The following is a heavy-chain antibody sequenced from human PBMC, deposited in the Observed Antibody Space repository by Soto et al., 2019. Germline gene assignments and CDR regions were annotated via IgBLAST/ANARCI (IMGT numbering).Heavy chain of an antibody. CDR1: GFTFSGYA. CDR2: ISGSGGST. Sequence: LLESGGGLVQPGGSLRLSCAASGFTFSGYAMSWVRQAPGKGLEWVSAISGSGGSTYYADSVKGRFTIYIDNSKNTLYLQMNSLRAEDTAVYYCAKPPRPSRYYFDYWGQGTLVTVSS. CDR3: AKPPRPSRYYFDY. J-gene: IGHJ4*02. V-gene: IGHV3-23*01.